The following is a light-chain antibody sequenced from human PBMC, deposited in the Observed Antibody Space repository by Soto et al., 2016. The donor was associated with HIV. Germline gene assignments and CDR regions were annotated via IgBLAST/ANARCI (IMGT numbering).Light chain of an antibody. CDR1: QRISSW. V-gene: IGKV1-5*03. Sequence: DIQMTQSPSTLSASVGDRVTITCRASQRISSWLAWYQQKPGKAPKLLIYKASSLASGVPSRFSGSGSGTEFTLTISSLQPDDCATYYCQQYKSYPYTFGRGDQAG. CDR3: QQYKSYPYT. CDR2: KAS. J-gene: IGKJ2*01.